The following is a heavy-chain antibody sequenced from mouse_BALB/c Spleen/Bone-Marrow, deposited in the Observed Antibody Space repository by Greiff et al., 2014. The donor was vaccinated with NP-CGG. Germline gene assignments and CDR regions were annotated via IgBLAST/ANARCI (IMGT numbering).Heavy chain of an antibody. D-gene: IGHD2-1*01. CDR1: GYAFSSYW. J-gene: IGHJ4*01. CDR3: ARGDGNYPFYATDY. Sequence: VQLQQSGAELVRPGSSVKISCKASGYAFSSYWMNWVKQRPGQGLEWIGQIYPGDGDTNYNGKFKGKATLTADKSSSTAYMQLSSLTSEDSAVYFCARGDGNYPFYATDYWGQGISVTVSS. V-gene: IGHV1-80*01. CDR2: IYPGDGDT.